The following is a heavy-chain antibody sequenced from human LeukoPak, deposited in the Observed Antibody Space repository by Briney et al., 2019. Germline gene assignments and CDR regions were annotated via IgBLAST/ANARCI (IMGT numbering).Heavy chain of an antibody. D-gene: IGHD6-19*01. J-gene: IGHJ4*02. Sequence: GGSLRLSCAASGFTFSSYGMNWVRQAPGKGLKRISYISPSSSTIYYADSGKGRFTISRDNAKNSLYLQMNSLRADDTAVYYCAREHTPYGSGCTAAYWGQGILVTVSS. CDR2: ISPSSSTI. CDR1: GFTFSSYG. CDR3: AREHTPYGSGCTAAY. V-gene: IGHV3-48*01.